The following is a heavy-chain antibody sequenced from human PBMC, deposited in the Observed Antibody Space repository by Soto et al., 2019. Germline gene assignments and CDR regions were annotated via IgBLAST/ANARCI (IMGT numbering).Heavy chain of an antibody. J-gene: IGHJ4*02. V-gene: IGHV3-53*01. D-gene: IGHD2-15*01. CDR2: IYSGGST. Sequence: GGSLRLSCAASGFTVSSNYMSWVRQAPGKGLEWVSVIYSGGSTYYADSVKGRFTISRDNSKNTLYLQMNSLRAEDTAVYYCAREGRNCSGGSCYIDYGGRGTLVTSP. CDR1: GFTVSSNY. CDR3: AREGRNCSGGSCYIDY.